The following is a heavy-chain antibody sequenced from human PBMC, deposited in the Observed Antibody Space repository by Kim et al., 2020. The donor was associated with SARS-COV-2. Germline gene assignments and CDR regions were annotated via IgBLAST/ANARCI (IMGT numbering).Heavy chain of an antibody. Sequence: SVKVSCKASGGTFSSYAISWVRQAPGQGLEWMGGIIPIFGTANYAQKFQGRVTITADESTSTAYMELSSLRSEDTAVYYCARAGGTYYDSSGYPGYLGQGTLGTVSS. CDR2: IIPIFGTA. CDR3: ARAGGTYYDSSGYPGY. CDR1: GGTFSSYA. V-gene: IGHV1-69*13. J-gene: IGHJ4*02. D-gene: IGHD3-22*01.